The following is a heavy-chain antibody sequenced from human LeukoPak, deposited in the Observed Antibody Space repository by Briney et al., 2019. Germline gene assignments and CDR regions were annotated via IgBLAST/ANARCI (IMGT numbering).Heavy chain of an antibody. D-gene: IGHD3-22*01. CDR1: GFTFDDYA. CDR3: AKDIAHYYYDSSGYDY. J-gene: IGHJ4*02. Sequence: PGGSLRLSCAASGFTFDDYAMHWVRQAPGKGLEWVSGISWNSGSIGHADSVKGRFTISRDNAKNSLYLQMNSLRAEDTALYYCAKDIAHYYYDSSGYDYWGQGTLVTVSS. CDR2: ISWNSGSI. V-gene: IGHV3-9*01.